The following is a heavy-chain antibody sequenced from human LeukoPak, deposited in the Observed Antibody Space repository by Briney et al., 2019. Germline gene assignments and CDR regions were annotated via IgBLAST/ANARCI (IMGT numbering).Heavy chain of an antibody. D-gene: IGHD3-22*01. CDR1: GFTFSSYW. CDR3: ATSMDSSGYPFDY. CDR2: INSDGSST. J-gene: IGHJ4*02. Sequence: GGSLRLSCAASGFTFSSYWMHWVRQAPGKGLVWVSRINSDGSSTSYADFVKGRFSISRDNAKNTLYLQMNSLRAEDTAMYFCATSMDSSGYPFDYWGQGTLVTVSS. V-gene: IGHV3-74*01.